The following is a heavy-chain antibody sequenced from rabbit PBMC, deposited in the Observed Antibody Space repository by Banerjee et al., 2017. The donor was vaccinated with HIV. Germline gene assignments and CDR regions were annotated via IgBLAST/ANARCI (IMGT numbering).Heavy chain of an antibody. V-gene: IGHV1S40*01. Sequence: QSLEESGGDLVKPGASLTLTCKASGFSFSSSYDMCWVRQAPGKGLEWIACIGAGSSGGTDYASWAKGRFTISRTSSTTVTLQMTSLTAADMATYFCARNFDLWGPGTLVTVS. J-gene: IGHJ4*01. CDR1: GFSFSSSYD. CDR2: IGAGSSGGT. CDR3: ARNFDL.